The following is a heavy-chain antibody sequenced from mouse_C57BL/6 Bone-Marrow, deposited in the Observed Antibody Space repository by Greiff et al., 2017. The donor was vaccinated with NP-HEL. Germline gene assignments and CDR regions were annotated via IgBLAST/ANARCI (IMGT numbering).Heavy chain of an antibody. J-gene: IGHJ1*03. D-gene: IGHD1-1*01. CDR3: AREDFYGSSYGYFDV. CDR1: GYSFTDYN. V-gene: IGHV1-39*01. CDR2: INPNYGTT. Sequence: EVQLQQSGPELVKPGASVKISCKASGYSFTDYNMNWVKQSHGKSLEWIGVINPNYGTTSYNQKFKGKATLTVDQSSSTAYMQLNSLTSEDSAVYDCAREDFYGSSYGYFDVWGTGTTVTVSS.